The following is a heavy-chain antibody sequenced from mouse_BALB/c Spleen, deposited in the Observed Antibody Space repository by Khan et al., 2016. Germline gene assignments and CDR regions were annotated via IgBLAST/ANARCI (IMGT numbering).Heavy chain of an antibody. V-gene: IGHV9-3-1*01. D-gene: IGHD1-1*01. J-gene: IGHJ3*01. CDR2: IHTYTGEP. CDR3: ARPDYGSSRGFAY. Sequence: QIQLVQSGPELKKPGETVSISCKASGYTFTNYGMNWVKQAPGKGLKWMGWIHTYTGEPTYADDFKGRFAFSLETSASTAYLQINNLKKEDTATYCCARPDYGSSRGFAYWGQGTLVTVSA. CDR1: GYTFTNYG.